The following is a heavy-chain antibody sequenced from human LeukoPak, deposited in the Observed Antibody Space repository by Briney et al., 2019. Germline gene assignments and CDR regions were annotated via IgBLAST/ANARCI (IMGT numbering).Heavy chain of an antibody. Sequence: ASVKVSCQASGYTFTDYYINWIRQAPGQGLEGMGWINPNRGGTSYAQNFQGRVTMTRDTPITTAYMELSRLRSDDTAVYYCARRQIDCSTTSCYVDYWGQGTLVTVSS. J-gene: IGHJ4*02. V-gene: IGHV1-2*02. CDR2: INPNRGGT. D-gene: IGHD2-2*01. CDR1: GYTFTDYY. CDR3: ARRQIDCSTTSCYVDY.